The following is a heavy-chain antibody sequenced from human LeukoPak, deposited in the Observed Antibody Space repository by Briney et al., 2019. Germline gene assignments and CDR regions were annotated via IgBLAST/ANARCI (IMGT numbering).Heavy chain of an antibody. V-gene: IGHV1-24*01. CDR2: FDPEEAKM. CDR1: GYSVTELS. D-gene: IGHD3-3*01. Sequence: ASVRVSCKVSGYSVTELSMQWVRQAPGKGLECLGGFDPEEAKMVYAQKFQGRVTMTEDTSTDTAHMELRGLTSEDTAVYYCATRSGDFWSGYVDWGQGTLVAVSS. J-gene: IGHJ4*02. CDR3: ATRSGDFWSGYVD.